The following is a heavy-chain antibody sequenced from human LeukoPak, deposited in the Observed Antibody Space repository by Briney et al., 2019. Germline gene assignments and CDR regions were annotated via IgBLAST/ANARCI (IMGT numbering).Heavy chain of an antibody. CDR2: INPNSGGT. Sequence: GASVKVSCKASGYTFTGYYMHWVRQAPGQGLEWMGWINPNSGGTNYAQKFQGRVTMTRDTSINTAYMELSRLRSDDTAIYYCVRGYCSGTNCYTLDYWGQGTLVTVSS. CDR3: VRGYCSGTNCYTLDY. CDR1: GYTFTGYY. V-gene: IGHV1-2*02. D-gene: IGHD2-2*02. J-gene: IGHJ4*02.